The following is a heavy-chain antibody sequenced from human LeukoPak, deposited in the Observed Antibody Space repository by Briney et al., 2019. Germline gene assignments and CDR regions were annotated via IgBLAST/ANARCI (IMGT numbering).Heavy chain of an antibody. CDR1: DYTFTSYG. J-gene: IGHJ4*02. V-gene: IGHV1-18*01. CDR2: ISTYNGNT. CDR3: ALLAVGSSFDY. D-gene: IGHD3-3*02. Sequence: GASVKVSCKASDYTFTSYGISWVRQAPGQGLEWMGWISTYNGNTNYAQNLQGRVTMTTDTSTSTAYMELRSLRSDDTAVYYCALLAVGSSFDYWGQGTLVTVSS.